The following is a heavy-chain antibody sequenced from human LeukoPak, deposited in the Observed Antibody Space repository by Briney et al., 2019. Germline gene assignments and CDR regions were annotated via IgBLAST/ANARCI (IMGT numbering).Heavy chain of an antibody. Sequence: GSSVKVSCKASGGTFSSYAISWVRQAPGQGLEWMGIINPSGGSTSYAQKFQGRVTMTRDTSTSTVYMELSSLRSEDTAVYYCAREVIVDTAMVVDYWGQGTLVTVSS. J-gene: IGHJ4*02. CDR2: INPSGGST. V-gene: IGHV1-46*01. D-gene: IGHD5-18*01. CDR1: GGTFSSYA. CDR3: AREVIVDTAMVVDY.